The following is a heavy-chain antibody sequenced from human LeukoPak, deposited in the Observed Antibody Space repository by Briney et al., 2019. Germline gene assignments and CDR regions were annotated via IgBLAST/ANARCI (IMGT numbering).Heavy chain of an antibody. Sequence: SETLSLTCTVSGGSISSYYWSWIRQPPGKGLEWVGYIYYSGSTNYNPSLKSRVTISVDTSKNQFSLKLSSVTAADTAVYYCARGYANWLLSDWGQGTLVTVSS. D-gene: IGHD3-9*01. CDR3: ARGYANWLLSD. CDR1: GGSISSYY. V-gene: IGHV4-59*01. CDR2: IYYSGST. J-gene: IGHJ4*02.